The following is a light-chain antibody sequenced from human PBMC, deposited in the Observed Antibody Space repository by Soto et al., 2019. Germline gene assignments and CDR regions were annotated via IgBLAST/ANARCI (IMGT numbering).Light chain of an antibody. J-gene: IGLJ2*01. CDR1: SSNIGSNA. Sequence: QSVLTQPPSASGTPGQRVTSSCSGSSSNIGSNAINWYHQLPGAAPKLLIYHGNQRPSGVPDRFSGSKSGTSASLAIGGLQSEDEADYFCAAWDDTLNGVVFGGGTKVTVL. CDR3: AAWDDTLNGVV. CDR2: HGN. V-gene: IGLV1-44*01.